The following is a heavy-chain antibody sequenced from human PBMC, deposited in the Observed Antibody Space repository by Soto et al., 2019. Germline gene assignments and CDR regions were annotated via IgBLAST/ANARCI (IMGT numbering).Heavy chain of an antibody. CDR3: ARDRDNSNWPNFDS. D-gene: IGHD6-13*01. J-gene: IGHJ4*02. V-gene: IGHV1-69*02. CDR2: VLPFLDIT. Sequence: QVQLVQSGSEVKKPGSSVRVSCKTSGGTFSIYTISWVRQAPGQGLEWMGRVLPFLDITSYSQRFQGRVTITADRSTTTPYMELSSLRSEDTAVYYCARDRDNSNWPNFDSWGQGTLVTVSS. CDR1: GGTFSIYT.